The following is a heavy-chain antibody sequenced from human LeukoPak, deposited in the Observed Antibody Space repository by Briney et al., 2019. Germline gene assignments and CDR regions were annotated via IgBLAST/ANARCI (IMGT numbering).Heavy chain of an antibody. CDR1: GGAFSGYY. CDR3: ARGPPLDLRRKWLLDY. CDR2: INHSGST. V-gene: IGHV4-34*01. J-gene: IGHJ4*02. D-gene: IGHD5-12*01. Sequence: SETLSLTCAFYGGAFSGYYWSWIRQPPGKGLEWVGEINHSGSTNYNPSLKSRVTISVDTSKNQFSLKLSSVTAADTAVYYCARGPPLDLRRKWLLDYWGQGTLVTVSS.